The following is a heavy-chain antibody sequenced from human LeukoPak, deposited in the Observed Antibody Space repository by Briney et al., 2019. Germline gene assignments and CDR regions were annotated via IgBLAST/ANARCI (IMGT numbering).Heavy chain of an antibody. CDR3: ARGVREYCSSPNCYDGWEWFDP. Sequence: SQTLSLTCTVSGGSISPDDYYWSWIRQPPGKGLEWIGYISYSGSAYYNPSLKSRVTISIDTSKSQFSLKLNSVTAADTAVYYCARGVREYCSSPNCYDGWEWFDPWGQGTLVTVSS. J-gene: IGHJ5*02. V-gene: IGHV4-30-4*01. CDR2: ISYSGSA. CDR1: GGSISPDDYY. D-gene: IGHD2-2*01.